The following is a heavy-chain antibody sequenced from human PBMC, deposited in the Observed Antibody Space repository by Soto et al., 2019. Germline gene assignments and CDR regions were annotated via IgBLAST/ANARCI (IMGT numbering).Heavy chain of an antibody. J-gene: IGHJ4*02. CDR2: IYYSGST. Sequence: QVQLQESGPGLVKPSETLSLTCTVSGGTISSWYWSWIRQPPGKGLEWIGYIYYSGSTNCNPSLKSRVTISVDTSKNQCSLKLSSVTAADTAVYYCARRYGRAIDYWGQGTLVTVSS. CDR1: GGTISSWY. D-gene: IGHD3-16*01. V-gene: IGHV4-59*08. CDR3: ARRYGRAIDY.